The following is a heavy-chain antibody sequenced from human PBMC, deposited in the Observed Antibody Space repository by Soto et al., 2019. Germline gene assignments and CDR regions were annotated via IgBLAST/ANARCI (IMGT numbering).Heavy chain of an antibody. CDR1: GFTVSTNY. J-gene: IGHJ4*02. V-gene: IGHV3-66*01. D-gene: IGHD2-15*01. CDR3: AGVYYDCRGGTSCGSYLDY. Sequence: PGGSLRLSCAASGFTVSTNYMTWVRQAPGKGLEWVSLIYSGGSTYYADSVKGRFTISRDSSKNTLYLQMNSLRAEDTAVYYCAGVYYDCRGGTSCGSYLDYWGQGTLVTVSS. CDR2: IYSGGST.